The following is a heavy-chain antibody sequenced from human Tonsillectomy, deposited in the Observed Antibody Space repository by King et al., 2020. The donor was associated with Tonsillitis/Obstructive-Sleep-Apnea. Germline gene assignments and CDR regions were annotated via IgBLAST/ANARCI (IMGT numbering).Heavy chain of an antibody. CDR1: GYTCTSYC. D-gene: IGHD2-15*01. CDR2: SKPSGGST. Sequence: EQRGKAGEEVKKNGASVKVSCKASGYTCTSYCMHWVRQAPGQGLEWRGISKPSGGSTSYAEKFQGRVTMTRDTSTGTVYMELSSLRSEDTAVFYCARERYCSGGSCSNIFDYWGQGTLVTVSS. V-gene: IGHV1-46*01. CDR3: ARERYCSGGSCSNIFDY. J-gene: IGHJ4*02.